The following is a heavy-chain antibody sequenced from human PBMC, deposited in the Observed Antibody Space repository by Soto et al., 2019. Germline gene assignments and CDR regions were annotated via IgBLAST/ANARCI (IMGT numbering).Heavy chain of an antibody. CDR2: IIHSEST. V-gene: IGHV4-34*12. CDR1: GGSFSAYY. Sequence: SETLSLTCAVYGGSFSAYYWSWVRQPPGKGPEWIGEIIHSESTKYNPSLKSRVTISVDTSKNQFSLKLSSVTAADTAVYYCARQRPTDGRWEFANYYGMDVWGQGTPVTVSS. D-gene: IGHD1-26*01. CDR3: ARQRPTDGRWEFANYYGMDV. J-gene: IGHJ6*02.